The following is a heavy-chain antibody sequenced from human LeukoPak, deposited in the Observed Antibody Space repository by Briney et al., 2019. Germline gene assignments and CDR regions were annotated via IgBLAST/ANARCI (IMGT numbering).Heavy chain of an antibody. CDR2: VYSDSRT. Sequence: TGGSLRLSCAASGFTVSSNYMNWVRQAPGKGLEWVSVVYSDSRTYYADSVKGRFTISRDNSKNTLYLQMNSLRAEDTAVYYCARFIGGKGDDSWGQGTLVTVSS. J-gene: IGHJ4*02. V-gene: IGHV3-53*01. D-gene: IGHD2-15*01. CDR3: ARFIGGKGDDS. CDR1: GFTVSSNY.